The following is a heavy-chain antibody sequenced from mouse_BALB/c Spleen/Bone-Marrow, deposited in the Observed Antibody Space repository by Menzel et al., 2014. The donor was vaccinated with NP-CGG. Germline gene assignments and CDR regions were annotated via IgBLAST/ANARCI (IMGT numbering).Heavy chain of an antibody. D-gene: IGHD2-4*01. V-gene: IGHV14-3*02. CDR1: GFNIKDTY. J-gene: IGHJ2*01. Sequence: EVQLQQSGAELVKPGASVKLSCTASGFNIKDTYMHWVKQRPEQGLEWIGRIDPANGNTKYDPKFQGKATITADTSSNTAYPQLSSLTSEDTAVYYCARGHYDYDLDYWGQGTTLTVSS. CDR3: ARGHYDYDLDY. CDR2: IDPANGNT.